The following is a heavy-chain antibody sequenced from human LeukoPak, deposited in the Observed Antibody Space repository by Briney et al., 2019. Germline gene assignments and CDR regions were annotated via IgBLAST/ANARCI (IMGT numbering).Heavy chain of an antibody. CDR1: GYTFTGYY. Sequence: GASVKVSCKASGYTFTGYYMHWVRQAPGQGVEWMGWINPNSGGTNYAQKFPRRFTITTHTSISTASMQLRRLTSDDTPVYYCASVGSTSDVYWAQGTLVTVSS. V-gene: IGHV1-2*02. CDR2: INPNSGGT. J-gene: IGHJ1*01. D-gene: IGHD2-2*01. CDR3: ASVGSTSDVY.